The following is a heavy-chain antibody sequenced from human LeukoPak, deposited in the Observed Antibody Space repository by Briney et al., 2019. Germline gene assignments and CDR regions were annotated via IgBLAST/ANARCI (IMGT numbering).Heavy chain of an antibody. J-gene: IGHJ3*02. Sequence: SETLSLTCTVSGGSISSGDYYWSWIRQPPGKGLEWIGYIYYSGSTYYNPSLKSRVTISVDTSKNQFSLKLSSVTAADTAVYYCAREEGYGTRDDAFDIWGQGTMVTVSS. CDR3: AREEGYGTRDDAFDI. V-gene: IGHV4-30-4*08. D-gene: IGHD5-18*01. CDR1: GGSISSGDYY. CDR2: IYYSGST.